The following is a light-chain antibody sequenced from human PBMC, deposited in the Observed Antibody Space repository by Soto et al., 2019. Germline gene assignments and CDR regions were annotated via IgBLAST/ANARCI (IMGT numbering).Light chain of an antibody. V-gene: IGKV1-33*01. CDR3: QQYSHLIT. CDR1: QDISNY. Sequence: DIQMTQSPSSLSASVGDRVTITCQASQDISNYLNWYQQKLGKAPKLLIYDASNLETGVPSRFSGSGPGTDFTFTISSLQPDDIATYYCQQYSHLITFGQGTRLEI. J-gene: IGKJ5*01. CDR2: DAS.